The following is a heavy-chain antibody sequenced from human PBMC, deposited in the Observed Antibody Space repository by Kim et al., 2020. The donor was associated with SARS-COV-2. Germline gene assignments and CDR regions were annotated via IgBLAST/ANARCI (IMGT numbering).Heavy chain of an antibody. J-gene: IGHJ6*02. CDR2: IIPNSGDT. CDR1: GYTFMGHY. V-gene: IGHV1-2*02. D-gene: IGHD3-10*01. CDR3: ARDRRYYYNLSYSGLDV. Sequence: ASVKVSCKASGYTFMGHYMHWVRQAPGQGLEWMGWIIPNSGDTNYAQKFQGRVTMTRDTFSSTAYMELSRLRSDDTAVYYCARDRRYYYNLSYSGLDVWGQGPPVIVSS.